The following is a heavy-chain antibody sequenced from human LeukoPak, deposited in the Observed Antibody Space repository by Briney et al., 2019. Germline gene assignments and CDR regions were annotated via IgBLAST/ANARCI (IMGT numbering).Heavy chain of an antibody. D-gene: IGHD3-10*01. CDR1: GGSFSGYY. Sequence: PSETLSLTCAVYGGSFSGYYWSWIRQPPGKGLEWIGEVNHSGSTNYNPSLKSRVTISVDTSKNQFSLKLSSVTAADTAVYYCARALYYYGSGSYYRYYGMDVWGQGTTVTVSS. J-gene: IGHJ6*02. CDR3: ARALYYYGSGSYYRYYGMDV. V-gene: IGHV4-34*01. CDR2: VNHSGST.